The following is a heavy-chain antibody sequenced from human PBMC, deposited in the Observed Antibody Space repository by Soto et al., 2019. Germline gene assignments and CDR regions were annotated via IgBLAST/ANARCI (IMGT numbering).Heavy chain of an antibody. D-gene: IGHD3-9*01. Sequence: ILSLTCTVSGGSIISGGYYWSWIRQHPGKGLEWIGYIYYSGSTYYNPSLKSRVTISVDTSKNQFSLKLSSVTAADTAVYYCARGLGSILTGLYYYGMDVWGQGTTVTVSS. V-gene: IGHV4-31*03. CDR3: ARGLGSILTGLYYYGMDV. CDR1: GGSIISGGYY. CDR2: IYYSGST. J-gene: IGHJ6*02.